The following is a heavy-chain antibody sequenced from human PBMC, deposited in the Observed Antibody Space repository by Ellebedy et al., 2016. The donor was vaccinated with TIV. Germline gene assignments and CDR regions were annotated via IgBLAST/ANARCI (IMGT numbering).Heavy chain of an antibody. Sequence: GESLKISCAASEFTFSTYAMHWVRQAPGKELAWVAFISYDGSNRYYADSVKGRFTISRDNSKNTLYLQMNSLRAEDTAVYYCAKDLGFYGSGSNYWGQGTLVTISS. CDR2: ISYDGSNR. J-gene: IGHJ4*02. V-gene: IGHV3-30*18. D-gene: IGHD3-10*01. CDR1: EFTFSTYA. CDR3: AKDLGFYGSGSNY.